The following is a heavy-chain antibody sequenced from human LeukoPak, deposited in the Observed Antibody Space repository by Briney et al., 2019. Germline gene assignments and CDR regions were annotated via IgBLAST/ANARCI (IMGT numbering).Heavy chain of an antibody. CDR1: GGSFSDYY. D-gene: IGHD1-26*01. CDR3: ARGAESYYDRHFDY. V-gene: IGHV4-59*01. CDR2: VYYTGNT. J-gene: IGHJ4*02. Sequence: SETLSLTCAVYGGSFSDYYWTWIRQPPGKGLEWIGYVYYTGNTDYNPSLKSRVTISVDTSKKQFSLNLRSVSAADTAVYYCARGAESYYDRHFDYWGQGTLVTVSS.